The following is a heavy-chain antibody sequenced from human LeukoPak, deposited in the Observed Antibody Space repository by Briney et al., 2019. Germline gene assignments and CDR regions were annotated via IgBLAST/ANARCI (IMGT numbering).Heavy chain of an antibody. CDR2: IYYSGST. J-gene: IGHJ5*02. CDR1: GGSISSSSYY. Sequence: PSETLSLTCTVSGGSISSSSYYWGWIRQPPGKGPEWIGSIYYSGSTNYNPSLKSRVTISLDTPKNQFSLKLTSVTAADTAVYYCASVRGYSSGWYASGFDPWGQGTLVTVSS. V-gene: IGHV4-39*07. D-gene: IGHD6-19*01. CDR3: ASVRGYSSGWYASGFDP.